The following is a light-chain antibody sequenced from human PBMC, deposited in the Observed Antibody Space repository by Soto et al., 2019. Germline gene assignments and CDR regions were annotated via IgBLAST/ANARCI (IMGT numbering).Light chain of an antibody. V-gene: IGKV3-20*01. CDR3: RQYGSSPSYT. Sequence: PGTLSLSPGERATLSCRASQSLSSYLAWYQQKPGQAPRLLIYGASSRATGIPDRFSGSGSGTDFTLTISRLEPEDFAVYYCRQYGSSPSYTFGQGTKLEIK. J-gene: IGKJ2*01. CDR2: GAS. CDR1: QSLSSY.